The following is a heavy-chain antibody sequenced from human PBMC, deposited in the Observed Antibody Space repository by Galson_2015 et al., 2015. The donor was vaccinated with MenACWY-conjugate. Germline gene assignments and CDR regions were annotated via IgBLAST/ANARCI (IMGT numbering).Heavy chain of an antibody. Sequence: QSGAEVIKPGESLTISWMGSGYTFTTYWVGWVRQLPGKGLVWMGIISPGDSETRYSPAFQGQVTISADKSISTAYVQWDSLQASDTAMYYCARHPPGGRGMDVWGQGATVPVSS. CDR2: ISPGDSET. D-gene: IGHD1-26*01. CDR3: ARHPPGGRGMDV. V-gene: IGHV5-51*01. J-gene: IGHJ6*02. CDR1: GYTFTTYW.